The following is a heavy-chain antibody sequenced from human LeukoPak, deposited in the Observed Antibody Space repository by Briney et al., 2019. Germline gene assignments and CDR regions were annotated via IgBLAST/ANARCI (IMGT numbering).Heavy chain of an antibody. V-gene: IGHV3-13*01. CDR3: ARDPGSSSFDY. D-gene: IGHD6-13*01. J-gene: IGHJ4*02. CDR1: GFTFSSYD. CDR2: IGTAGDT. Sequence: GGSLRLSCAASGFTFSSYDMHWVRQATGKGLEWVSAIGTAGDTYYPGSVKGRFTISRDNAKNSLYLQMDSLRAEDTALYYCARDPGSSSFDYWGQGTLVTVSS.